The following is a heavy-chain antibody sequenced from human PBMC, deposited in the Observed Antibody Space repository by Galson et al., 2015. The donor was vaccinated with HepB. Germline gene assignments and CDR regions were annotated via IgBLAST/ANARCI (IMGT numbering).Heavy chain of an antibody. CDR3: ATLLSPVYCSGGSCYWFDP. D-gene: IGHD2-15*01. CDR2: VDPEDGET. CDR1: GYTFTDYY. J-gene: IGHJ5*02. Sequence: VKVSCKVSGYTFTDYYMHWVQQAPGKGLEWMGLVDPEDGETIYAEKFQGRVTITADTSTDTAYMELSSLRSEDTAVYYCATLLSPVYCSGGSCYWFDPWGQGTLVTVSS. V-gene: IGHV1-69-2*01.